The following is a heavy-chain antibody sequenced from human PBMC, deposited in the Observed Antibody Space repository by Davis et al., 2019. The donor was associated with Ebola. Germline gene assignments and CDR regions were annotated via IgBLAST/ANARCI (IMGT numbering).Heavy chain of an antibody. Sequence: PGGSLRLSCAASGFTFDDYGMSWVRQAPGKGLEWVSAINLNGGSTTYADSVKGRFTISRDNSKNSLYLQMNNLRTEDTALYYCTRGERYHDGSGPFVGEGAYYMDVWGKGTTVTVSS. CDR3: TRGERYHDGSGPFVGEGAYYMDV. CDR1: GFTFDDYG. J-gene: IGHJ6*03. V-gene: IGHV3-20*04. D-gene: IGHD3-22*01. CDR2: INLNGGST.